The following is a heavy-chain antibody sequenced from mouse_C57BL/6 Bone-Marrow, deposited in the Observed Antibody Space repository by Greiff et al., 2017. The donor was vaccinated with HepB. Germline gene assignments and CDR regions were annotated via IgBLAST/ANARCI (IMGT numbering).Heavy chain of an antibody. CDR3: TRTHGSSPYYFDY. D-gene: IGHD1-1*01. CDR2: IDPETGGT. Sequence: QVQLQQSGAELVRPGASVTLSCKASGYTFTDYEMHWVKQTPVHGLEWIGAIDPETGGTAYNQKFKGKAILTADKSSSTAYMELRSLTSEDSAVYYCTRTHGSSPYYFDYWGQGTTLTVSS. V-gene: IGHV1-15*01. J-gene: IGHJ2*01. CDR1: GYTFTDYE.